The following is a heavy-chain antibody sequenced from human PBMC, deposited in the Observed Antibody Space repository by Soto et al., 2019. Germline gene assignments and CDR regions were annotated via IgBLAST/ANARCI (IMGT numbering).Heavy chain of an antibody. CDR1: GFTFSSYW. CDR2: VNNDGSGT. Sequence: EVQLVESGGGLVQPGGSLRLSCAASGFTFSSYWMHWVRQAPGKGLVWVSRVNNDGSGTIYADSVKGRFTISRDNAKNTVYLEMNSLRAEDTALYFCKRGGYMHAFDMWGQGTMVTVSS. V-gene: IGHV3-74*01. D-gene: IGHD6-13*01. CDR3: KRGGYMHAFDM. J-gene: IGHJ3*02.